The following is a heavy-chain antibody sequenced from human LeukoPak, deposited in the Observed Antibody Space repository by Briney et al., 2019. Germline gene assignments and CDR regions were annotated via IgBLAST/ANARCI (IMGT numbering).Heavy chain of an antibody. V-gene: IGHV1-3*01. J-gene: IGHJ2*01. Sequence: GASVKVSRKASGYTFTSYAMHWVRQAPGQRLEWMGWINAGNGNTKYSQKFQGRVTITRDTSASTAYMELSSLRSEDTAVYYCARVQDGGSQEYFDLWGRGTLVTVSS. CDR3: ARVQDGGSQEYFDL. D-gene: IGHD4-23*01. CDR2: INAGNGNT. CDR1: GYTFTSYA.